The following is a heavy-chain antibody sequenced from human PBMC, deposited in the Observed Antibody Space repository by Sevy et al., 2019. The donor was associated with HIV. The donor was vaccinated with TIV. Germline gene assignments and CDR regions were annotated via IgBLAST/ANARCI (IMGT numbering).Heavy chain of an antibody. CDR1: DFIFENYW. CDR3: ARGHYAMDV. V-gene: IGHV3-7*03. Sequence: GGSLRLSCGASDFIFENYWRTWVRQTSGQGLEWVATIKLDGSDKYYGDSVKGRFTISRDNSKKSLYLQMNSLRAEDTAVYFCARGHYAMDVWGQGTTVTVSS. J-gene: IGHJ6*02. CDR2: IKLDGSDK.